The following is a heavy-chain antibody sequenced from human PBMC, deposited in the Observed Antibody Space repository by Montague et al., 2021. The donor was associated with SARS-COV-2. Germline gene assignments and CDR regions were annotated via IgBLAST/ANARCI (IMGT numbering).Heavy chain of an antibody. J-gene: IGHJ4*02. CDR1: GFSLSTSGMC. V-gene: IGHV2-70*11. Sequence: PALVKPTQALTLTCTFSGFSLSTSGMCVSWIRQPPGKALEWLARIDWDDDKYYSTSLKTRLTISKDTSKNQVVLTMTNMDPVDTATYYCAREIAAAGPALDYWGQGTLVTVSS. D-gene: IGHD6-13*01. CDR2: IDWDDDK. CDR3: AREIAAAGPALDY.